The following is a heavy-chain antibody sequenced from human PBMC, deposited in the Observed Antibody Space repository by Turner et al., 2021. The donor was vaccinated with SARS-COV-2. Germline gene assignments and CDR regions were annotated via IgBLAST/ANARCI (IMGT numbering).Heavy chain of an antibody. D-gene: IGHD6-13*01. CDR1: GFTVSSNY. V-gene: IGHV3-66*01. Sequence: EVPLVESGGGLVQPGGSLRLSCAASGFTVSSNYMSWVRQAPGKVLEWVSVIYSGGSTYYADSVKGRFTISRDNSKNTLYLQMNSLRVEDTAVYSCAREAAAGNFHGWFDPWGQGTLVTVSS. CDR2: IYSGGST. J-gene: IGHJ5*02. CDR3: AREAAAGNFHGWFDP.